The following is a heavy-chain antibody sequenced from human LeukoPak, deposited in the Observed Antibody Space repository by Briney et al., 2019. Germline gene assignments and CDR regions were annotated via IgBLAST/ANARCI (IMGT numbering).Heavy chain of an antibody. Sequence: GGSLRLSCTASGLTFSNYRMNWVRQAPGKGLEWVSSISSGSLSIDYADSVKGRFTISRDNAKNSLHLQMNNLRDEDTTVYYCARDQGYSGYDFNGYYYYGMDVWGQGTTVTVSS. CDR2: ISSGSLSI. J-gene: IGHJ6*02. CDR3: ARDQGYSGYDFNGYYYYGMDV. V-gene: IGHV3-21*01. D-gene: IGHD5-12*01. CDR1: GLTFSNYR.